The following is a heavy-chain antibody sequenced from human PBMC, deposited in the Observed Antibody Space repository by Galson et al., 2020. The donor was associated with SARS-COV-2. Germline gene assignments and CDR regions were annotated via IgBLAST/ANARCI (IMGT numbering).Heavy chain of an antibody. V-gene: IGHV4-61*02. J-gene: IGHJ6*02. CDR3: ARGDGVDTAVVRYYDGMDV. CDR2: IYTSGST. D-gene: IGHD5-18*01. CDR1: GGSISSGSYY. Sequence: SETLSLTCTVSGGSISSGSYYWSWIRQPAGKGLEWIGRIYTSGSTNYNPSLKSRVTISVDTSKNQFSLKLSSVTAADTAVSYCARGDGVDTAVVRYYDGMDVWGQGTTVTGSS.